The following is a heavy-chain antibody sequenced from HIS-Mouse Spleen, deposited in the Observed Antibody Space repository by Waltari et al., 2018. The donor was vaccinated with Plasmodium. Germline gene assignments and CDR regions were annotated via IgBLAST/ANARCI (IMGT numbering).Heavy chain of an antibody. V-gene: IGHV2-70*15. CDR1: GVSLSTRGMG. D-gene: IGHD6-6*01. CDR2: IDWDDDK. J-gene: IGHJ6*02. CDR3: ARTTYSSSSAKYYYYGMDV. Sequence: QVTLRESGPALVTPTQTLTLTCTFSGVSLSTRGMGVSWIRQPPGKALEWLARIDWDDDKYYRTSLKTRLTISKDTSKNQVVLTMTNMDPVDTATYYCARTTYSSSSAKYYYYGMDVWGQGTTVTVSS.